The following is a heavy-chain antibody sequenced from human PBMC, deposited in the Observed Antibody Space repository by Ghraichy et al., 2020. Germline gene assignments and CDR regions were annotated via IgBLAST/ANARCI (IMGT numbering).Heavy chain of an antibody. CDR2: ISSSGSTI. J-gene: IGHJ3*02. CDR3: ARADDGTYSSGWYGIHAFDI. Sequence: GVLRLSCAASGFTFSSYEMNWVRQAPGKGLEWVSYISSSGSTIYYADSVKGRFTISRDNAKNSLYLQMNSLRAEDTAVYYCARADDGTYSSGWYGIHAFDIWGQGTMVTVSS. V-gene: IGHV3-48*03. CDR1: GFTFSSYE. D-gene: IGHD6-19*01.